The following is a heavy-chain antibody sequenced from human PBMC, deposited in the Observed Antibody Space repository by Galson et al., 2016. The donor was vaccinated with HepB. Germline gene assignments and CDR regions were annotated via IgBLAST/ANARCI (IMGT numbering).Heavy chain of an antibody. V-gene: IGHV1-24*01. D-gene: IGHD6-6*01. CDR1: GYTLIGLS. Sequence: SVKVSCKVSGYTLIGLSMHWVRQAPGKGLEWMGGFDPEDGEAEYAQKFQDRVTLTEDTSTDTGYMELRSVRSDDTAVYYCVTDNPFRTARRGEGPYGMDVWGEGTTIIVSS. J-gene: IGHJ6*04. CDR2: FDPEDGEA. CDR3: VTDNPFRTARRGEGPYGMDV.